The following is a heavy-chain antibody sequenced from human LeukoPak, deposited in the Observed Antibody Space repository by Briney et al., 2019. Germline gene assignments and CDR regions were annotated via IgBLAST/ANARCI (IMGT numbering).Heavy chain of an antibody. V-gene: IGHV1-18*01. Sequence: ASVKVSCKACGYTFTSYGISWVRQAPGQGLEWMGWISAYNGNTNYAQKLQGRVTMTTDTSTSTAYMELRSLRSDDTAVYYCARDTMVRGVIIPHFDYWGQGTLVTVSS. D-gene: IGHD3-10*01. J-gene: IGHJ4*02. CDR3: ARDTMVRGVIIPHFDY. CDR2: ISAYNGNT. CDR1: GYTFTSYG.